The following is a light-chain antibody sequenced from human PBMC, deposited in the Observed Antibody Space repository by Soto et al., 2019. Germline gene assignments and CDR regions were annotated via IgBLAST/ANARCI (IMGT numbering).Light chain of an antibody. J-gene: IGKJ1*01. CDR3: QQYNTFWT. Sequence: DSQVPQSPSSLSASVGDRVTITCRTSQTLMNYLNWYQQKPGKAPKLLIYAASNLQSGVPSRFSGSGSGTDFTLTISSLQPDDSATYYCQQYNTFWTFGQGTKVDIK. CDR1: QTLMNY. V-gene: IGKV1-39*01. CDR2: AAS.